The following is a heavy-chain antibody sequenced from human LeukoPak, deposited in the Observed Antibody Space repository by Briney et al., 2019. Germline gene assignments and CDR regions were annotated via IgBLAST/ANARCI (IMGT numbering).Heavy chain of an antibody. CDR3: AKDFEQLRYFDWLSYYFDY. D-gene: IGHD3-9*01. V-gene: IGHV3-23*01. J-gene: IGHJ4*02. Sequence: GGSLRLSCAASGFTFSNYWMHWVRQAPGKGLVWVSAISGSGGSTYYADSVKGRFTISRDNSKNTLYLQMNSLRAEDTAVYYCAKDFEQLRYFDWLSYYFDYWGQGTLVTVSS. CDR2: ISGSGGST. CDR1: GFTFSNYW.